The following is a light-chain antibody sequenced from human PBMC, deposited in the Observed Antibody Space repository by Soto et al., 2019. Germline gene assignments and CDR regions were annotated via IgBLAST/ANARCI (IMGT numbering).Light chain of an antibody. CDR1: QGISSA. V-gene: IGKV1-13*02. CDR2: DAS. Sequence: AIQLPQSPSSLSASVGDRVTITCRASQGISSALAWYQQKPGKAPKLLIYDASTLESGVPSRFSGGGSGTDFTLTISSLQPEDFATYYCQHFNSYPSWTFGQGTKVEI. CDR3: QHFNSYPSWT. J-gene: IGKJ1*01.